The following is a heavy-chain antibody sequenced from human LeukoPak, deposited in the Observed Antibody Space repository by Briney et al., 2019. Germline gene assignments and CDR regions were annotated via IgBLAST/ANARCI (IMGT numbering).Heavy chain of an antibody. V-gene: IGHV1-69*04. J-gene: IGHJ6*02. CDR3: ARGESTTWYGPMGG. Sequence: SVKVSCKACGGTFSSYDISWVRQAPGQGLEWMGRIIPIFGIANYAQKFQGRVTITADKSTSTAYMELSSLRSEDTAVYYCARGESTTWYGPMGGWGQGTTVTVSS. CDR1: GGTFSSYD. CDR2: IIPIFGIA. D-gene: IGHD6-13*01.